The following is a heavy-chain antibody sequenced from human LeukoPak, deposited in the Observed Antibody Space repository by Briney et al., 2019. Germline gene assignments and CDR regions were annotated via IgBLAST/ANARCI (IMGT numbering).Heavy chain of an antibody. CDR1: GFSFSSYG. CDR2: ISYDGSNK. CDR3: AKGEGITGTATPDY. V-gene: IGHV3-30*18. Sequence: PGGSLRLSCAASGFSFSSYGMHWVCQAPGKGLEWVAVISYDGSNKFYADSVKGRFTISRDNSKNTLYLQMNSLGAEDTAVYYCAKGEGITGTATPDYWGQGTLLTVSS. J-gene: IGHJ4*02. D-gene: IGHD1-20*01.